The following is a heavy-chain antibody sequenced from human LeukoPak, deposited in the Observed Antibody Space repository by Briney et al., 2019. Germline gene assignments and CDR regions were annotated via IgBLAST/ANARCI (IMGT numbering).Heavy chain of an antibody. Sequence: GGSLRLSCAASGFTFNSYAMSWVRQAPGKGLEWVSVLSASGGSTYYADSVKGRFTISRDNSKNTLYLQMNSLRAEDTAVYYCARDCLEWLSYYGMDVWGQGTTVTVSS. J-gene: IGHJ6*02. D-gene: IGHD3-3*01. CDR1: GFTFNSYA. CDR3: ARDCLEWLSYYGMDV. V-gene: IGHV3-23*01. CDR2: LSASGGST.